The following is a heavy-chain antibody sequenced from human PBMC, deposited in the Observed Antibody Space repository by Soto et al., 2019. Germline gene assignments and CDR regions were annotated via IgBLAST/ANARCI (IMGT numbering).Heavy chain of an antibody. D-gene: IGHD6-13*01. V-gene: IGHV4-34*01. CDR3: ARGGQQLDFDY. J-gene: IGHJ4*02. Sequence: QVQLQQWGAGLLKPSETLSLTCAVYGGFFSGYYWSGIRQPPGKGLEWIGEINHSGSTNYNPSLKSRVTISVDTSKNQFSLKLSSVTAADTAVYYCARGGQQLDFDYWGQGTLVTVSS. CDR1: GGFFSGYY. CDR2: INHSGST.